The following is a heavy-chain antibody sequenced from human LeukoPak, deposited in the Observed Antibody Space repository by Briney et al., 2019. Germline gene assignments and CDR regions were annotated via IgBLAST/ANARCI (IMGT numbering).Heavy chain of an antibody. CDR1: GFTFSSYW. Sequence: GGSLRLSCAASGFTFSSYWMSWVRQAPGKGLEWVANIKQDGSEKYYVDSVKGRFTISRDNAKNSLYLQMNSLRAEDTAVYYCARGAYGDYANWFDPWGQGTLVTVSS. D-gene: IGHD4-17*01. J-gene: IGHJ5*02. CDR3: ARGAYGDYANWFDP. V-gene: IGHV3-7*01. CDR2: IKQDGSEK.